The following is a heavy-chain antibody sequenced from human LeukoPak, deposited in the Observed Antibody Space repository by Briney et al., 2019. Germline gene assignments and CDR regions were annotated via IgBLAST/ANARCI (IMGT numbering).Heavy chain of an antibody. D-gene: IGHD3-22*01. CDR2: INPSGGST. J-gene: IGHJ4*02. V-gene: IGHV1-46*01. CDR1: GYTFINYY. CDR3: ATDYYYDSSGSYYTVDY. Sequence: ASVKVSCKASGYTFINYYIHWVRQAPGQGLEWMGIINPSGGSTTYPQKFQGRVTMTRDMSTSTVYMDLSSLRSEDTAVYYCATDYYYDSSGSYYTVDYWGQGTLVTVSS.